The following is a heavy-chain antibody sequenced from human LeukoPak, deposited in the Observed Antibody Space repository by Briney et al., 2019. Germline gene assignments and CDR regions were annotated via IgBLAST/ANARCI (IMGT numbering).Heavy chain of an antibody. CDR1: GFTFGDYA. CDR3: TRDRVVRGSHGIDV. D-gene: IGHD3-10*01. CDR2: IRSKAYGGTT. V-gene: IGHV3-49*04. J-gene: IGHJ6*02. Sequence: GRSLRLSCTASGFTFGDYAMSWVRQAPGKGLEWVGFIRSKAYGGTTEYAASVKGRFTISRDDSKSIAYLQMNSLKTEDTAVYYCTRDRVVRGSHGIDVWGQGTTVTVSS.